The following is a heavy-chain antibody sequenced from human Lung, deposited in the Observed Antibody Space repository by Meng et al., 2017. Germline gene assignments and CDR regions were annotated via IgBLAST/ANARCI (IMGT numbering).Heavy chain of an antibody. Sequence: QVQLAQCGVEVKKPGASVKVSFKPSGYNLPDYYIHWVRRDPGQGLEWMGRINPKSGDTHYAQKFQARVTMTGDTSISTAYMELSGLRSDDTAMYYCARDEDISAAGKLFGDYWGQGTLVTVSS. CDR3: ARDEDISAAGKLFGDY. CDR1: GYNLPDYY. V-gene: IGHV1-2*06. D-gene: IGHD6-25*01. CDR2: INPKSGDT. J-gene: IGHJ4*02.